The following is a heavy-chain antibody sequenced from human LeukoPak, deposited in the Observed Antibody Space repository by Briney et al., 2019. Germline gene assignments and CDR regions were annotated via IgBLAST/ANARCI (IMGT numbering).Heavy chain of an antibody. CDR3: ARDLVTDYYHHYFDY. V-gene: IGHV4-59*01. CDR2: IYYSGST. D-gene: IGHD3-9*01. Sequence: SSETLSLTCAVYGGSFSGYYWSWIRQPPGKGLEWIGYIYYSGSTNYNPSLKSRVTISVDTSKNQFSLKLSSVTAADTAIYYCARDLVTDYYHHYFDYWGQGTLVTVSS. CDR1: GGSFSGYY. J-gene: IGHJ4*02.